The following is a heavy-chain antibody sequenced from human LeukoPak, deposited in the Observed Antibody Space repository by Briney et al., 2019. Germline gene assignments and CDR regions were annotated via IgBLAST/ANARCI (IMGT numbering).Heavy chain of an antibody. D-gene: IGHD1-1*01. CDR2: SRHKRKKYST. Sequence: GGSLRLSCAASGFTFSSYWMSWVRQAPGKGLEWVGRSRHKRKKYSTEYAASVKGRFTISRDDSKNSLYLHMNSLETEDTAMYYCARIYNFAFDIWGQGTMVTVSS. CDR1: GFTFSSYW. CDR3: ARIYNFAFDI. J-gene: IGHJ3*02. V-gene: IGHV3-72*01.